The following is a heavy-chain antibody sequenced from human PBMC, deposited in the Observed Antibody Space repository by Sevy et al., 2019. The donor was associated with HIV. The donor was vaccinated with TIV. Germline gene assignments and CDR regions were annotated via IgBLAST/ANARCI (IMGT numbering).Heavy chain of an antibody. J-gene: IGHJ4*02. Sequence: GGSLRLSCAASGFTFSSYAMHWVRQAPGKGLEWVAVISYDGSNKNYADSVKGRFTISRDNSKNTLYLQMNSLRAEDTAVYYCARVPSSTIFGVVYYFDYWGQGTLVTVSS. CDR3: ARVPSSTIFGVVYYFDY. CDR2: ISYDGSNK. CDR1: GFTFSSYA. V-gene: IGHV3-30*04. D-gene: IGHD3-3*01.